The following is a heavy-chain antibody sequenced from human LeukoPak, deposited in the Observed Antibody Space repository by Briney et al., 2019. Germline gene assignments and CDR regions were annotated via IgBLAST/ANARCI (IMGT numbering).Heavy chain of an antibody. J-gene: IGHJ4*02. Sequence: GGSLRFSCTASRFTFGDYAMSWVRQAPGKGLEWVGFIRSKVYGGTTEYAASVKGRFTISRDDSKSIAYLQVNSLRTEDTAVYCTGSFGELSFFAHWGQGTLVTVSS. D-gene: IGHD3-16*01. CDR1: RFTFGDYA. CDR2: IRSKVYGGTT. V-gene: IGHV3-49*04. CDR3: TGSFGELSFFAH.